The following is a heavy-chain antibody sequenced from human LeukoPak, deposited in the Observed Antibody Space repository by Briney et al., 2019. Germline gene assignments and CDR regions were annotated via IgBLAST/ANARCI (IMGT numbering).Heavy chain of an antibody. CDR3: ARVASFRFYFDY. J-gene: IGHJ4*02. V-gene: IGHV3-21*04. Sequence: GGSLRLSCAASGFTFSSYTMNWVHQAPGKGLEWVSSISSSSNYIYYADSVKGRFTVSRDNAKNSLYLQMNSLRAEDTAVYFCARVASFRFYFDYWGQGALVTASS. D-gene: IGHD2/OR15-2a*01. CDR1: GFTFSSYT. CDR2: ISSSSNYI.